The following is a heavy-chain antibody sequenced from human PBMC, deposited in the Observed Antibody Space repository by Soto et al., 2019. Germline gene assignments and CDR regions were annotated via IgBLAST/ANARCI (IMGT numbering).Heavy chain of an antibody. CDR1: GFTFRNYD. CDR2: ISAAGDP. CDR3: ARTDRDVYGMDV. V-gene: IGHV3-13*05. Sequence: EVQLVESGGGLVQPGGSLRLSCEASGFTFRNYDMHWVRQGTGKGLEWVSGISAAGDPDYADSVEGRFTISRENAQNSFFLQMNSLSVGDTAVYYCARTDRDVYGMDVWGQGTTVIVSS. J-gene: IGHJ6*02.